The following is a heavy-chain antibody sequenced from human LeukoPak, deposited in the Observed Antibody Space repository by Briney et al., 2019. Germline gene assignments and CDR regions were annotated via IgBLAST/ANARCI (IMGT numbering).Heavy chain of an antibody. J-gene: IGHJ4*02. Sequence: GGSLRLSCAASEFTFSSYSMSWVRQAPGKGLEWVSSISSSSSYIYYADSVKGRFTISRDNAKNSLYLQMNSLRAEDTAVYYCARDKYYGPGSYYIRYWGQGTLVTVSS. CDR3: ARDKYYGPGSYYIRY. CDR1: EFTFSSYS. V-gene: IGHV3-21*06. CDR2: ISSSSSYI. D-gene: IGHD3-10*01.